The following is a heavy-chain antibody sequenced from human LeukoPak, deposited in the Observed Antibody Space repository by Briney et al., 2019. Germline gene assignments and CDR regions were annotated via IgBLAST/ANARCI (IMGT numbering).Heavy chain of an antibody. Sequence: PSETLSLTCTVSGGSISGRYWSWIRQSPGKGLEWIGYIYYRGNTNYNPSLESRVTISVDTSKNQFSLRLTSVTAADTAVYYCARSYDTSGYYYYFDYWGQGTLVTVSS. J-gene: IGHJ4*02. CDR2: IYYRGNT. CDR1: GGSISGRY. CDR3: ARSYDTSGYYYYFDY. V-gene: IGHV4-59*11. D-gene: IGHD3-22*01.